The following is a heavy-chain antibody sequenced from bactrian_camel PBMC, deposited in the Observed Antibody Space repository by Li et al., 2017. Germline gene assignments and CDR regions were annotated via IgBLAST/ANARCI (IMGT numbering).Heavy chain of an antibody. V-gene: IGHV3S53*01. CDR1: DDPTSKYYMDDTYC. D-gene: IGHD3*01. CDR2: IDNDGTT. J-gene: IGHJ4*01. Sequence: QVQLVESGGGSVQAGGSLRLACKVTDDPTSKYYMDDTYCMGWFRQAPGKEREEVAHIDNDGTTNYAHSVKGRFTVSKDSDQNIMYLQMNNLNLRTLGFTAVWQNLYARGWELQKAILARGPRSPSP.